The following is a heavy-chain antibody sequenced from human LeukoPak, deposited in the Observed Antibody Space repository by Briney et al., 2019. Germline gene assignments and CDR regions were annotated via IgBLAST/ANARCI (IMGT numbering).Heavy chain of an antibody. CDR3: ARMGYGDYEPGYYLDY. J-gene: IGHJ4*02. Sequence: GGSLRLSCAASGFTFSSYAMHWVRQAPGKGLEWVAVISYDGSNKYYADSVKGRFTISRDNSKNTLYLQMNSLRAEDTAVYYCARMGYGDYEPGYYLDYWGQGTLVTVSS. CDR2: ISYDGSNK. CDR1: GFTFSSYA. V-gene: IGHV3-30-3*01. D-gene: IGHD4-17*01.